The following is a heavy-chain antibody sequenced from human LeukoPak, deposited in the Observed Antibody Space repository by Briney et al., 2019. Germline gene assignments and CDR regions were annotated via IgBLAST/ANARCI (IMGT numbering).Heavy chain of an antibody. CDR3: ARHVTGYCSGGSCYSIGPFDY. D-gene: IGHD2-15*01. V-gene: IGHV5-51*01. Sequence: GESLKISCKGSGYSFTSSWIGWVRQMPGKGLEWMGIIYPGDSDTRYSPSFQGQVTISADKSISTAYLQWSSLKASDTAMYYCARHVTGYCSGGSCYSIGPFDYWGQGTLVTVSS. CDR2: IYPGDSDT. J-gene: IGHJ4*02. CDR1: GYSFTSSW.